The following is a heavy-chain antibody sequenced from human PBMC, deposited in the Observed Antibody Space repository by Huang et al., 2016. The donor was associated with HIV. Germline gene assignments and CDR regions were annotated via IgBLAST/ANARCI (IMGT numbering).Heavy chain of an antibody. V-gene: IGHV4-39*02. J-gene: IGHJ6*02. Sequence: QLRESGPGLVTPSETLSLTCSASCTSMTSSTFYWGWFRQPPGGGLEWSGSVYFQGNTEYNPSLKSRGTISIDTANKQYSMRLTSVTAADTAVYFCAREVRSVDTDRPDGYYYRGLDVWGQGTTVIVSS. D-gene: IGHD2-2*03. CDR3: AREVRSVDTDRPDGYYYRGLDV. CDR1: CTSMTSSTFY. CDR2: VYFQGNT.